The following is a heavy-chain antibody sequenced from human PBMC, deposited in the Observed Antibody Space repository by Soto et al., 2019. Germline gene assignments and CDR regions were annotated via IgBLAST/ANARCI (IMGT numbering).Heavy chain of an antibody. Sequence: SETLSLTCTVSGGSISSSSYYWGWIRQPPGKGLEWIGSIYYSGSTYYNPSLKSRVTISVDTSKNQFSLKLSSVTAADTAVYYCARHDYGDYRLFDYWGQRTLVTVSS. D-gene: IGHD4-17*01. CDR1: GGSISSSSYY. CDR2: IYYSGST. CDR3: ARHDYGDYRLFDY. J-gene: IGHJ4*02. V-gene: IGHV4-39*01.